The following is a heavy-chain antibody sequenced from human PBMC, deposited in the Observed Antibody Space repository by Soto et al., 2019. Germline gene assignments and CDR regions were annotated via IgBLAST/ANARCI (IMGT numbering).Heavy chain of an antibody. CDR3: ARGGRYYYSGMDV. CDR2: IDYSGST. J-gene: IGHJ6*02. V-gene: IGHV4-59*01. Sequence: SETLSLTCTVSGGSISNYFWTWIRQPPGKGLEWIGYIDYSGSTNRNPSVKSRVTISLDTSKNQFSLKMTSVTAADTAVYYCARGGRYYYSGMDVWGQGTTVTVSS. D-gene: IGHD1-26*01. CDR1: GGSISNYF.